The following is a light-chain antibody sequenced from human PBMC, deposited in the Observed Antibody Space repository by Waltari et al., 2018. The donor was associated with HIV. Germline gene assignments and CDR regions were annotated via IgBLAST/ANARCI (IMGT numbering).Light chain of an antibody. V-gene: IGLV3-1*01. CDR1: KLGDYY. J-gene: IGLJ1*01. CDR3: QAWDSTTAV. Sequence: SYELTHPPSVSVSLGQTDSITCSGDKLGDYYVSWYQQKTGQSPVVVIYQNSRRPSGIPERFSGSNSGNSATLTISGTQAMDEADYYCQAWDSTTAVFGTGTKVTVL. CDR2: QNS.